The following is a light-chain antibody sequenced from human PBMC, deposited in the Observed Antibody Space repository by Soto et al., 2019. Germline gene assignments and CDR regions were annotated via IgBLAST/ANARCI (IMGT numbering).Light chain of an antibody. V-gene: IGLV2-23*02. CDR3: CSYAGSSTDVV. CDR2: EVS. CDR1: SSDVGSYNL. Sequence: QSALTQPASVSGSPGQSITISCTGTSSDVGSYNLVSWYQQHPGKAPKLMIYEVSKRPSGVSNRFSGSKSGNTASLTISGLQAEDEADYYCCSYAGSSTDVVFGAGTKLTVL. J-gene: IGLJ2*01.